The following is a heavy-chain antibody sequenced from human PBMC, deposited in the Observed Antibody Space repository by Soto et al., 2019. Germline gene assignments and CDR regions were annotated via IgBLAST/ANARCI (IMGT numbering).Heavy chain of an antibody. D-gene: IGHD6-13*01. J-gene: IGHJ6*01. CDR1: GFSFNTHA. CDR3: AKGFYNGYSYGMDV. V-gene: IGHV3-30*18. CDR2: MSYDGSDE. Sequence: QEQLVESGGGVVQPGRSLRLSCAASGFSFNTHAMHWVRQAPGKGLEWVALMSYDGSDEDYADSVKGRFTISRDNSKNMVFVQMNSLRAEDTAVYYCAKGFYNGYSYGMDVW.